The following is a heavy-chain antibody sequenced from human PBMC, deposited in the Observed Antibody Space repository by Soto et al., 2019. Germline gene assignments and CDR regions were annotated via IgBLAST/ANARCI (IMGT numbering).Heavy chain of an antibody. V-gene: IGHV3-33*01. Sequence: GGSLRLSCAASGFTFSSYGMHWVRQAPGKGLEWVAVIWYDGGNKYYADSVKGRFTISRDNSKNTLYLQMNSLRAEDMAVYYCATYPWARIAVAGSDAFDIWGQGTMVTVSS. CDR3: ATYPWARIAVAGSDAFDI. D-gene: IGHD6-19*01. CDR2: IWYDGGNK. J-gene: IGHJ3*02. CDR1: GFTFSSYG.